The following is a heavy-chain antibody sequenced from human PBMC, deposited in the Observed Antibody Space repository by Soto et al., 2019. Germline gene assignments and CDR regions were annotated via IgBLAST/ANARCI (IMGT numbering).Heavy chain of an antibody. D-gene: IGHD2-8*02. CDR1: GFSFXDYA. CDR3: AKSTGGTANGMGV. J-gene: IGHJ6*02. CDR2: ISWNSGTI. V-gene: IGHV3-9*01. Sequence: EVQVVESGGGLVXPGXXLRLSXAASGFSFXDYAMHWVRQXXGKGLEWVSGISWNSGTIGYADSVKGRFTISRDNAKNSLYLQMNSLRAEDTALYYCAKSTGGTANGMGVWGQGTTVTVSS.